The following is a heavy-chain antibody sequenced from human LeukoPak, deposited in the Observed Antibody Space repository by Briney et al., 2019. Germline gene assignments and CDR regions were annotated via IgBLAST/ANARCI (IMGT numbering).Heavy chain of an antibody. V-gene: IGHV3-11*04. CDR2: ISSSGSTI. CDR1: GFTFSDYY. Sequence: GGSLRLSCAASGFTFSDYYMSWIRQAPGKGLEWVSYISSSGSTIYYADSVKGRFTISRDNAKNSLYLQMNSLRAEDTAVYYCAREDRSITFGGVITYDAFDIWGQGTMVTVSS. D-gene: IGHD3-16*02. J-gene: IGHJ3*02. CDR3: AREDRSITFGGVITYDAFDI.